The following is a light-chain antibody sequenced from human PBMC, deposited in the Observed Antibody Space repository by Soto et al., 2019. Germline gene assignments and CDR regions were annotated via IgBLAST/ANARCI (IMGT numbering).Light chain of an antibody. Sequence: QSALTQPPSASGSPGQSVTISCTGTSTDIGAYNYVSRYQHHPGKAPKLMIFDVTKRPAGVPDRFSGSKSGNTASLTVSGLQADDEAAYYCSSYAGSGTYVVFGGGTKVTVL. CDR3: SSYAGSGTYVV. CDR1: STDIGAYNY. V-gene: IGLV2-8*01. CDR2: DVT. J-gene: IGLJ2*01.